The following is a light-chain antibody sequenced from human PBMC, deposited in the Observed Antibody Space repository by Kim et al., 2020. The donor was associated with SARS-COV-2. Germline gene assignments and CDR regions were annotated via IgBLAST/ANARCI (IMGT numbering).Light chain of an antibody. CDR3: SSYTSSSTWV. J-gene: IGLJ3*02. CDR2: DVS. CDR1: SSDVGGYNY. V-gene: IGLV2-14*03. Sequence: GQSITISCHGSSSDVGGYNYVSWYQQHPGKAPKLLIYDVSNRPSGVSNRFSGSKSGNTASLTISGLQAEDEADYYCSSYTSSSTWVFGGGTQLTVL.